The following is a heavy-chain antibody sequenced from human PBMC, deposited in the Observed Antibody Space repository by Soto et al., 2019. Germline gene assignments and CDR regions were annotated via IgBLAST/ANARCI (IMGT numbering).Heavy chain of an antibody. J-gene: IGHJ6*02. V-gene: IGHV3-30*18. CDR2: ISYDGSNK. D-gene: IGHD2-2*01. CDR3: AKDVRTYYYYYGMDV. CDR1: GFNFSSYG. Sequence: QVQLVESGGGVVQPGRSLRLSCAASGFNFSSYGMHWVRQAPGKGLEWVAVISYDGSNKYYADSVKGRFTISRDNSKNTLYLQMNSLRAEDTAVYYCAKDVRTYYYYYGMDVWGQGTTVTVSS.